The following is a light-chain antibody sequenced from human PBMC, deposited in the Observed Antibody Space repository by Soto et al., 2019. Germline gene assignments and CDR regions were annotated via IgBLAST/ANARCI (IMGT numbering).Light chain of an antibody. J-gene: IGLJ3*02. CDR3: QSYDRSNQV. Sequence: NFMLTQPHSVSESPGKTVTISCTHTSGTIVSNYVQWYQQRPGSAPTPVVYENNQRPSGVPDRFSGSIDSSSNSASLTISGLKTEDEADYYCQSYDRSNQVFGGGTKLTVL. CDR2: ENN. V-gene: IGLV6-57*03. CDR1: SGTIVSNY.